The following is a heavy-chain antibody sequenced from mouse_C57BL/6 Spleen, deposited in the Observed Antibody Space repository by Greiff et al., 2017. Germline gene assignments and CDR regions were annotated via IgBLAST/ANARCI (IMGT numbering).Heavy chain of an antibody. CDR2: IIPNNGGT. D-gene: IGHD2-14*01. J-gene: IGHJ1*03. CDR3: ARRNYRPRYWYFDG. V-gene: IGHV1-26*01. Sequence: VQLQQSGPELVKPGASVKISCKASGYTFTDYYMYWVKQSHGKSLEWIGDIIPNNGGTSYNEKFKGKATWTEDKTSSTAYMELRSLTSEDSACYDCARRNYRPRYWYFDGWGTGTTGTVSS. CDR1: GYTFTDYY.